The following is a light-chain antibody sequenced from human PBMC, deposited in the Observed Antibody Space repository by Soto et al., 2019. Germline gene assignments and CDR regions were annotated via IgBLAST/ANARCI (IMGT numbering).Light chain of an antibody. Sequence: DIVLTQSPGTLSLSPGETATLSCRASQSLARNYLAWYQQKPGQAPRLLISGASSRATGIPDRFSGSGSGTDFTLTISRLEPEDFAVYYCQQYVSKTTFGPGTKVDIK. J-gene: IGKJ3*01. CDR2: GAS. CDR3: QQYVSKTT. V-gene: IGKV3-20*01. CDR1: QSLARNY.